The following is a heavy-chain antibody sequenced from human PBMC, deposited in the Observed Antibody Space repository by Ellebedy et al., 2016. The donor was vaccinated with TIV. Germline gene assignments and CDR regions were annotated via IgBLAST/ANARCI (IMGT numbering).Heavy chain of an antibody. J-gene: IGHJ5*02. CDR3: ARLLVSRFDP. CDR2: INPYNDDT. V-gene: IGHV1-18*04. CDR1: GYTFTDYY. Sequence: ASVKVSCKASGYTFTDYYMHWVRQVPGQGLEWMGWINPYNDDTNYAQKFQGRVSMTTDTSTSTAYMDLRSLRSDDTAVYFCARLLVSRFDPWGQGTLVTVSS. D-gene: IGHD2-2*01.